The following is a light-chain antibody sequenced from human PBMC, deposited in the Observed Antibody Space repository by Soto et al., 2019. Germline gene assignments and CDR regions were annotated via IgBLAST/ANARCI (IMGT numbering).Light chain of an antibody. Sequence: QSALTQPASVSGSPGHSITISCTGTSSGVGGYNDVSWYQQHPGKSPKLMIYDVSNRPSGVSNRFYGSKSGNTASLTISGLQAEDEADYYCSSYTSSSTVVFGGGTKLTVL. V-gene: IGLV2-14*01. J-gene: IGLJ2*01. CDR3: SSYTSSSTVV. CDR1: SSGVGGYND. CDR2: DVS.